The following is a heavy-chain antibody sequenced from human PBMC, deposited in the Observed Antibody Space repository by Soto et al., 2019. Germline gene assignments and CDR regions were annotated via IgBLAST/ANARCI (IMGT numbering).Heavy chain of an antibody. J-gene: IGHJ6*02. V-gene: IGHV1-18*01. CDR1: GYTFTSYG. CDR2: ISAYNGNT. Sequence: QVQLVHSGAEVKKPGASVKVSCKASGYTFTSYGISWVRQAPGQGLEWMGWISAYNGNTNYAQKLQGRVTMTTDTSTSTAYMELRSLRSDDTAVYYCARDRFLEWLLPRDYGMDVWGQGTTVTVSS. D-gene: IGHD3-3*01. CDR3: ARDRFLEWLLPRDYGMDV.